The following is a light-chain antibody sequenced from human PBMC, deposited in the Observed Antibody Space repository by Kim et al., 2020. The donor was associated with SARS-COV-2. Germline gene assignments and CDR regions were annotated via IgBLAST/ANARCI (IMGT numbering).Light chain of an antibody. Sequence: SSELTQDPAVSVALGQTVRITCQGDSLRSYYATWYQQKPGQAPILVIYGKNNRPSGIPDRFPGSSSGNTASLTITGTQAGDEAGYYCNSRDSNDNVVFGGGTQLTDL. CDR2: GKN. CDR3: NSRDSNDNVV. V-gene: IGLV3-19*01. CDR1: SLRSYY. J-gene: IGLJ2*01.